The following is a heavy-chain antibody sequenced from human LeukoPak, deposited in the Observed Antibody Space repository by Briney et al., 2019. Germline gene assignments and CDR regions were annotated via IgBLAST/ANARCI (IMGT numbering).Heavy chain of an antibody. CDR3: ARGYSYYFES. CDR1: GGSISSYY. CDR2: IYSSGST. Sequence: WETLSLTCTVSGGSISSYYWSWIRQPPGKGLEWIGYIYSSGSTNYNPSLKSRVTISVDTSKNQFSLKLSSVTAADTAVYYCARGYSYYFESWGQGTLVTVSS. D-gene: IGHD5-18*01. V-gene: IGHV4-59*01. J-gene: IGHJ4*02.